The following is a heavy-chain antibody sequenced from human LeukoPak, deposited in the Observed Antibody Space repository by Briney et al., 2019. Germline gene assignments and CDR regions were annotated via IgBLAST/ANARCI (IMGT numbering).Heavy chain of an antibody. D-gene: IGHD5-24*01. Sequence: GGSLRLSCTASGFTFSNAWMSWVRPAPGKGLVWVGRIKSKVDGGTTDYAAPVQGRFTISRDDSKNTLFLQMDSLRTEDTAVYYCTTEAGDDWGQGTLVTVSS. CDR3: TTEAGDD. CDR2: IKSKVDGGTT. CDR1: GFTFSNAW. J-gene: IGHJ4*02. V-gene: IGHV3-15*01.